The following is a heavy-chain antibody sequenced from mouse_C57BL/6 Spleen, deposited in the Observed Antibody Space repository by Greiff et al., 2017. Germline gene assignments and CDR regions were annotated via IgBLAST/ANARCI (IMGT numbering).Heavy chain of an antibody. V-gene: IGHV1-80*01. CDR3: ARLLGNAMDY. J-gene: IGHJ4*01. CDR2: IYPGDGDT. D-gene: IGHD2-3*01. CDR1: GYAFSSYW. Sequence: QVQLQQSGAELVKPGASVKISCKASGYAFSSYWMNWVKQRPGKGLEWIGQIYPGDGDTNYHGKFKGKATLTADKSSSTAYMKLSSLTSEDTAVYFYARLLGNAMDYWGQGTSVTVSS.